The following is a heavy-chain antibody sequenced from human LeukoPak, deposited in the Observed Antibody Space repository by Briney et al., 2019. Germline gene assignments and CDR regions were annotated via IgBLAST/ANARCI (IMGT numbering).Heavy chain of an antibody. CDR2: IYYSGST. CDR1: GGSISSSSYY. Sequence: SETLSLTCTVSGGSISSSSYYWGWIRQPPGKGLEWIGSIYYSGSTYYNPSLKSRVTISVDTSKNQFSLKLSSVTAADTAVYYCARRSSRQIVVVPAARDYWGQGTLVTVSS. J-gene: IGHJ4*02. D-gene: IGHD2-2*01. V-gene: IGHV4-39*01. CDR3: ARRSSRQIVVVPAARDY.